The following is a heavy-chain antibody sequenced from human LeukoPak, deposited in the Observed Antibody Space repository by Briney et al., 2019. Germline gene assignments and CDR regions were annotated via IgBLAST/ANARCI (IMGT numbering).Heavy chain of an antibody. V-gene: IGHV4-30-2*01. Sequence: SETLSLTCTVSGGSISSGGYYWSWIRQPPGKGLEWIGYIYHSGSTYYNPSLKSRVTISVDRSKNQFSLKLSSVTAADTAVYYCATYYYDSSPLYYWYFDLWGRGTLVTVSS. J-gene: IGHJ2*01. CDR3: ATYYYDSSPLYYWYFDL. CDR2: IYHSGST. CDR1: GGSISSGGYY. D-gene: IGHD3-22*01.